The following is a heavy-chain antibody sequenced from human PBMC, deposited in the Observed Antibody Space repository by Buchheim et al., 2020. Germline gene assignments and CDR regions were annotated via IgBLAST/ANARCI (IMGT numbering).Heavy chain of an antibody. J-gene: IGHJ4*02. CDR2: IYYSGST. Sequence: QLQLQESGPGLVKPSETLSLTCTVSGGSISSSSYYWGWIRQPPGKGLEWIGSIYYSGSTYYNPSLKSRVTISVDTSKNQFSLKLSSVTAADTAVYYCARHACSGGSCYSLNFDYWGQGTL. CDR3: ARHACSGGSCYSLNFDY. CDR1: GGSISSSSYY. V-gene: IGHV4-39*01. D-gene: IGHD2-15*01.